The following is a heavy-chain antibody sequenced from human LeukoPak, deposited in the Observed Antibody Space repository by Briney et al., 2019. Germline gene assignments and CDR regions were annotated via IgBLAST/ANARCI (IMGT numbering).Heavy chain of an antibody. J-gene: IGHJ4*02. D-gene: IGHD6-13*01. CDR3: ARDRIAAAGRLFDY. CDR1: GGTFSSYA. V-gene: IGHV1-69*04. Sequence: SVKVSCKASGGTFSSYAISWVRQAPGQGLEWMGRIIPILGIANYAQKFQGRVTITADKSTSTAYMELSSLRSEDTAVYYCARDRIAAAGRLFDYWGQGTLVTVSS. CDR2: IIPILGIA.